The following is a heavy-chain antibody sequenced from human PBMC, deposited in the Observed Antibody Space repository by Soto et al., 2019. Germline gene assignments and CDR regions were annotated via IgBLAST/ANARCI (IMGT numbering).Heavy chain of an antibody. CDR2: IYPGDSDT. J-gene: IGHJ6*02. CDR1: VYSFTSYW. D-gene: IGHD1-26*01. V-gene: IGHV5-51*01. CDR3: VRTSGAGKYYYRKGV. Sequence: GEYLTISCKGSVYSFTSYWIGWVRQMPGKGLEWMGIIYPGDSDTRYSPSFQGQVTISADKSISTAYLQWSSLKASDTAMDYCVRTSGAGKYYYRKGVWGRGTTVTVSS.